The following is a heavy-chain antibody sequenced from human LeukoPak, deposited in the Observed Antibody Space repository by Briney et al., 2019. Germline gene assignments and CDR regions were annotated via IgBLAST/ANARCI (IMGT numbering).Heavy chain of an antibody. D-gene: IGHD6-19*01. CDR1: GGTFSSYA. CDR3: ASTTTIAVAGNFDY. CDR2: IIPIFGTA. J-gene: IGHJ4*02. Sequence: SVKVSCKASGGTFSSYAISWVRQAPGQGLEWMGGIIPIFGTANYAQKFQGRVTITADESTSTAYMELSSLRSEDTAVYYCASTTTIAVAGNFDYWGQGTLVTVFS. V-gene: IGHV1-69*13.